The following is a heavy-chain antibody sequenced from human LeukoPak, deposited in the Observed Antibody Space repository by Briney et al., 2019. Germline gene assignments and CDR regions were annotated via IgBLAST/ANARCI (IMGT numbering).Heavy chain of an antibody. D-gene: IGHD1-26*01. V-gene: IGHV3-43*01. CDR3: ARGGSYYQGAFDI. CDR2: ISWDGGST. CDR1: GFTFDDYT. J-gene: IGHJ3*02. Sequence: GGLLRLSCAASGFTFDDYTMHWVRQAPGKGLEWVSLISWDGGSTYYADSVKGRFTISRDNSKDSLYLQMNSLRTEDTALYYCARGGSYYQGAFDIWGQGTMVSVSS.